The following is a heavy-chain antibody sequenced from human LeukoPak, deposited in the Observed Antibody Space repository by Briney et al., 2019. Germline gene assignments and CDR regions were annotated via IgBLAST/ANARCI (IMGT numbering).Heavy chain of an antibody. CDR2: ISAYNGNT. CDR1: GYTFTSYG. Sequence: ASVKVSCKASGYTFTSYGISWVRQAPGQGLEWMGWISAYNGNTNYAQKLQGRVTMTRDTSTSTVYMELSSLRSEDTAVYYCARVGDSSGYYYANYDYYYMDVWGKGTTVTVSS. CDR3: ARVGDSSGYYYANYDYYYMDV. D-gene: IGHD3-22*01. V-gene: IGHV1-18*01. J-gene: IGHJ6*03.